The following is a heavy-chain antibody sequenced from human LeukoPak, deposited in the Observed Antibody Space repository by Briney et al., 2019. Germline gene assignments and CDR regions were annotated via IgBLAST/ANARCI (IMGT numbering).Heavy chain of an antibody. D-gene: IGHD2-15*01. J-gene: IGHJ3*02. CDR1: GGSISTYY. Sequence: SETLSLTCTVSGGSISTYYWSWIRQFPGKGLEWVGYIHASGNINYNPSLESRVTISMDTSKNQFSLTLSSVTAADTAVYYCARLLRWSEDGFDIWGQGTVVAISS. V-gene: IGHV4-4*09. CDR3: ARLLRWSEDGFDI. CDR2: IHASGNI.